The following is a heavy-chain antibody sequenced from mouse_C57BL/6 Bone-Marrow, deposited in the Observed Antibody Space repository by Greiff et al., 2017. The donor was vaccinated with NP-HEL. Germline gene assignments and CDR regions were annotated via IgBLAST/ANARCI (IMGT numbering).Heavy chain of an antibody. CDR3: TSYYGNYLFAY. CDR1: GFTFSDAW. CDR2: IRNKANNHAI. V-gene: IGHV6-6*01. J-gene: IGHJ3*01. D-gene: IGHD2-10*01. Sequence: EVKVEESGGGLVQPGGSMKLSCAASGFTFSDAWMDWVRQSPEQGLEWVAEIRNKANNHAIYYAESVKGRFTISRDDSKSSVYLQMNSLRAEDTGIYYCTSYYGNYLFAYWGQGTLVTVSA.